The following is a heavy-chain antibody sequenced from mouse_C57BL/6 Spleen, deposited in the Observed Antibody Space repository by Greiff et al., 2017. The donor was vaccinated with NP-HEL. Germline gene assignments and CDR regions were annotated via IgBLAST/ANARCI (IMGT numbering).Heavy chain of an antibody. V-gene: IGHV1-15*01. CDR1: GYTFTDYE. CDR3: TRYYSNWFAY. CDR2: IDPETGGT. Sequence: QVHVKQSGAELVRPGASVTLSCKASGYTFTDYEMHWVKQTPVHGLEWIGAIDPETGGTAYNQKFKGKAILTADKSSSTAYMELRSLTSEDSAVYYCTRYYSNWFAYWGQGTLVTVSA. J-gene: IGHJ3*01. D-gene: IGHD2-5*01.